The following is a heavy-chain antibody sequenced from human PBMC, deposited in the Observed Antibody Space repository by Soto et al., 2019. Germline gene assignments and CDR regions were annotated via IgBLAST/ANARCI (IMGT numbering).Heavy chain of an antibody. Sequence: QVQLVESGGGLVKPGGSLRLSCAASGFTFSDYYMSWIRQAPGKGVEWVSYISSSGSTIYYAASVKGRFTISRDNAKDSLYLQMNSLRAEDTDVYYCASSVETPSHAFDICGQGTMVTVSS. CDR3: ASSVETPSHAFDI. J-gene: IGHJ3*02. D-gene: IGHD1-1*01. CDR1: GFTFSDYY. V-gene: IGHV3-11*01. CDR2: ISSSGSTI.